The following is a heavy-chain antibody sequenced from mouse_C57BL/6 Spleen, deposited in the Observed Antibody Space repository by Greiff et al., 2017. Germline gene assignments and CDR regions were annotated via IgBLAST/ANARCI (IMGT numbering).Heavy chain of an antibody. D-gene: IGHD2-5*01. V-gene: IGHV1-69*01. CDR3: ARSDSNYRFDY. CDR2: IDPSDSYT. CDR1: GYTFTSYW. J-gene: IGHJ2*01. Sequence: QVQLQQSGAELVMPGASVKLSCKASGYTFTSYWMHWVKQRPGQGLEWIGEIDPSDSYTNYNQKFKGKSTLTVDKSSSTAYMQLSSLTSEDSAVYYCARSDSNYRFDYWGQGTTLTVSS.